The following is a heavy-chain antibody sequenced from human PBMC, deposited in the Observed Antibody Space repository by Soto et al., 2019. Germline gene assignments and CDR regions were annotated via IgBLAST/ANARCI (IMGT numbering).Heavy chain of an antibody. CDR1: GGTFRSYA. Sequence: QVPLVQSGAEVKKPGSSVKVSCKASGGTFRSYAISWVRQAPGQGLEWMGGIIPIFGTANYAQKFQGRVTITADESTSTAYTELSSLRSEDTTVYYCARLSIGDYYDSSGYSDYWGQGTLVTVSS. J-gene: IGHJ4*02. CDR2: IIPIFGTA. CDR3: ARLSIGDYYDSSGYSDY. V-gene: IGHV1-69*01. D-gene: IGHD3-22*01.